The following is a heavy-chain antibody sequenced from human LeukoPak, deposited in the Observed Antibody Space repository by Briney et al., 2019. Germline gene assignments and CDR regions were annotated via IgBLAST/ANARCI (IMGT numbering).Heavy chain of an antibody. CDR2: IYSNGNT. CDR1: GGSISSTGHY. CDR3: ARSTTVTTGYFDY. J-gene: IGHJ4*02. V-gene: IGHV4-39*07. Sequence: NSSDTLSLTRSVSGGSISSTGHYWGWIRQSPEKGLDWIGSIYSNGNTYYNPSVKSRVTMSVDTSKNQFSLKLTSMTAAETAVYYCARSTTVTTGYFDYWGQGALVTVSP. D-gene: IGHD4-17*01.